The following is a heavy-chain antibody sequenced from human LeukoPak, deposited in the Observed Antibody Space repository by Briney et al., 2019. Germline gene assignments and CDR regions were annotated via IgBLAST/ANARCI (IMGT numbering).Heavy chain of an antibody. CDR1: GFTVSSNY. D-gene: IGHD3-9*01. CDR2: IYSDGST. J-gene: IGHJ3*02. V-gene: IGHV3-66*01. CDR3: ARASSKQLAGYLPDGFDI. Sequence: GGSLRLSCAASGFTVSSNYMSWVRQAPGKGLEWVSIIYSDGSTYYRDSVKGRFTISRDNSKNTLYLQMNSLRADDAAVYYCARASSKQLAGYLPDGFDIWGQGTMVTVSS.